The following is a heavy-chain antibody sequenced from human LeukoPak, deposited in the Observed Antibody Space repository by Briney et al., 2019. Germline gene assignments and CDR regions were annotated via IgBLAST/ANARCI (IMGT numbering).Heavy chain of an antibody. CDR1: GFTFSSYA. Sequence: GGSLRLSCAASGFTFSSYAMSWVRQAPGKGLEWVSAISGSGGSTYYADSVKGRFTISRDNSKNTLYLQMNSLRAEDTAVYYCAKAPPYNIVVVPAAKDYWGQGTLVTVSS. CDR2: ISGSGGST. D-gene: IGHD2-2*01. J-gene: IGHJ4*02. CDR3: AKAPPYNIVVVPAAKDY. V-gene: IGHV3-23*01.